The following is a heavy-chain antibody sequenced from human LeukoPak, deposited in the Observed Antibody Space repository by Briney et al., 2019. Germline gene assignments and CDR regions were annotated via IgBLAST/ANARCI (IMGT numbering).Heavy chain of an antibody. D-gene: IGHD2-15*01. CDR3: AKEREAYCSGGSCYGSDKLFPADY. CDR2: ISGTGGST. CDR1: GFTFSSYA. Sequence: GGSLRLSCAASGFTFSSYAMTWVRQAPGKGLEWVSSISGTGGSTFYADSVKGRFTISRDNSKNTLYLQMNSLRAEDTAIYYCAKEREAYCSGGSCYGSDKLFPADYWGQGTLVTVPS. J-gene: IGHJ4*02. V-gene: IGHV3-23*01.